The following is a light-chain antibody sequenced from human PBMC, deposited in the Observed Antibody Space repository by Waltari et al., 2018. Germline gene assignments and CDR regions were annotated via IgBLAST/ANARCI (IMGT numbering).Light chain of an antibody. Sequence: DIQMTQSPSSLSASVVDRVTITCRASQSITTFLNWYQQKPGKAPKLLIYAATNLQSGVPSRFSGSGSGTDFTLTISSLQPEDFATYYCQQSYTTSEITFGGGSRVEIK. CDR1: QSITTF. J-gene: IGKJ4*01. V-gene: IGKV1-39*01. CDR3: QQSYTTSEIT. CDR2: AAT.